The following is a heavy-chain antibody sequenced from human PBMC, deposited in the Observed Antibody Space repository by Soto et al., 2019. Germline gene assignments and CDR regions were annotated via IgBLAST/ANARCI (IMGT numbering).Heavy chain of an antibody. CDR2: TYYRSKWYN. J-gene: IGHJ6*02. V-gene: IGHV6-1*01. D-gene: IGHD1-26*01. CDR3: SKNRAVGGTTRCIDV. CDR1: GDSVSSNSAG. Sequence: SQTLSLTCAISGDSVSSNSAGWNWIRQSPSRGLEWLGRTYYRSKWYNDYAVSVKSRMTINADTSKNQFSLQVNSVTPKDTAVYYCSKNRAVGGTTRCIDVCDQGTTVTVSS.